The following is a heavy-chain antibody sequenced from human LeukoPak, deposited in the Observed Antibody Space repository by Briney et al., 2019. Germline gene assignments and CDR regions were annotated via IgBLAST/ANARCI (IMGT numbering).Heavy chain of an antibody. D-gene: IGHD5-18*01. V-gene: IGHV3-21*01. CDR1: GFTFSSYS. CDR3: ARDRGDSYGSTTYYFDY. Sequence: PGGSLRLSCAASGFTFSSYSMNWVRQAPGKGLEWVSSISSSSSYIYYADSVKGRFTISRDNAKNSLYLQMNSLRAEDTAVYYCARDRGDSYGSTTYYFDYWGHGTLVTVSS. CDR2: ISSSSSYI. J-gene: IGHJ4*01.